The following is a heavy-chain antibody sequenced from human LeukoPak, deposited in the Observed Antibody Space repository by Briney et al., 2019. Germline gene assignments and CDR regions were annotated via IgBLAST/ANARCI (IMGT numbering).Heavy chain of an antibody. Sequence: PGGSLRLSCAASGFTFSNYWMHWVRQAPRKGLVWVSRINNDGSDTIYADSVKGRFTISRDNAKNTLYLQMNSLRAEDTAGYYCVRGSFGPDIWGQGTMVTVFS. CDR3: VRGSFGPDI. J-gene: IGHJ3*02. CDR1: GFTFSNYW. D-gene: IGHD3/OR15-3a*01. CDR2: INNDGSDT. V-gene: IGHV3-74*01.